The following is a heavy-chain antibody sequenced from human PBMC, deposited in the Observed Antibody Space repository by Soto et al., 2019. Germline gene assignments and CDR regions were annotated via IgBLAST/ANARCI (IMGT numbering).Heavy chain of an antibody. CDR2: ISWNSGSI. CDR1: GFTFDDYA. J-gene: IGHJ4*02. CDR3: AKDRGLVLSFYFDY. Sequence: EVQLVESGGGLEQPGRSLRLSCAASGFTFDDYAMHWVRQAPGKGLEWVSGISWNSGSIGYADSVKGRFTISRDNAKNSLYLQMNSLRAEDTALYYCAKDRGLVLSFYFDYWGQGTLVTVSS. D-gene: IGHD6-19*01. V-gene: IGHV3-9*01.